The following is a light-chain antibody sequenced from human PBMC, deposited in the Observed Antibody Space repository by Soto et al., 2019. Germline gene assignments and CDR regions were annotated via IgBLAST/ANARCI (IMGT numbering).Light chain of an antibody. V-gene: IGKV1-12*01. J-gene: IGKJ2*01. CDR3: QRTNSFPPYT. CDR1: QDIDNW. Sequence: DIQMTQSPSSVSASVGDRVTITCRASQDIDNWLAWYQQKPGKYPKILIYSASTLQDGVPSRFSGRGYGTDFTLTISQLQPEDFATYFCQRTNSFPPYTFGQGTKLEI. CDR2: SAS.